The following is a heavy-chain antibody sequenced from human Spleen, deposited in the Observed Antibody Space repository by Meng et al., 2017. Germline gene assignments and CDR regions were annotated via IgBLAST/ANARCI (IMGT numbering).Heavy chain of an antibody. CDR1: GYTFTGYY. V-gene: IGHV1-8*03. J-gene: IGHJ1*01. CDR2: MNPNSGNT. CDR3: ARGGGPTPFQH. Sequence: QVQLVQSGAEVKKPGALVKVSCKAAGYTFTGYYMHWVRQATGQGLEWMGWMNPNSGNTGYAQKFQGRVTITRNTSISTAYMELSSLRSEDTAVYYCARGGGPTPFQHWGQGTLVTVSS. D-gene: IGHD4-23*01.